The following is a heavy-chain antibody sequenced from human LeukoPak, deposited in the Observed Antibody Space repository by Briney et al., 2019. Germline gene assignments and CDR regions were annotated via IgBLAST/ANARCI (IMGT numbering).Heavy chain of an antibody. V-gene: IGHV3-23*01. CDR1: GFTFSSYA. Sequence: GGSLRLSCAASGFTFSSYAMSWVRQAPGKGLEWVSAISGSGGSTYYADSVKGRFTISRDNSKNTLYLQMNSLRAEDTAVYYCAKDRVGRGQGRPIDYWGQGTLVTVSS. D-gene: IGHD3-10*01. J-gene: IGHJ4*02. CDR3: AKDRVGRGQGRPIDY. CDR2: ISGSGGST.